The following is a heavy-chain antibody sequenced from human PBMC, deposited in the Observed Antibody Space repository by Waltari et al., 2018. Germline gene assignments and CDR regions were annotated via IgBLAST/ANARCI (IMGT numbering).Heavy chain of an antibody. D-gene: IGHD2-15*01. CDR1: GFTFSGSA. V-gene: IGHV3-73*02. CDR3: TRQDNDAFDI. CDR2: IRSEANSYAT. J-gene: IGHJ3*02. Sequence: EVQLVESGGGLVQPGGSLNLSCAASGFTFSGSAMHWVRQASGKGLEWVGRIRSEANSYATAYAASVKGRFTISRDDSKNTAYLQMNSPKTEDTAVYYCTRQDNDAFDIWGQGTMVTVSS.